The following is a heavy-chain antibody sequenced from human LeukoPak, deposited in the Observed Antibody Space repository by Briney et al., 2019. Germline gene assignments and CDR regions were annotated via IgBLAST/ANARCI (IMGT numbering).Heavy chain of an antibody. CDR2: ISGIVSST. D-gene: IGHD3-22*01. Sequence: GGSLRLSCVASGFTFSSYAMSWVRQAPGKGLEWVSTISGIVSSTYYADSVKGRFTISRDNSKNTLYLQMNSLRAEDTAVYYCTKDLYYDSSGNFDYWGQGILVTVSS. CDR1: GFTFSSYA. J-gene: IGHJ4*02. CDR3: TKDLYYDSSGNFDY. V-gene: IGHV3-23*01.